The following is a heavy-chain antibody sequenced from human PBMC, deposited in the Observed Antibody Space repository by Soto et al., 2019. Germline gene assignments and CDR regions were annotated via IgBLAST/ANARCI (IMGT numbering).Heavy chain of an antibody. CDR3: ASHYDFWRGYHYYYYGMDV. Sequence: GGSLRLSCAASGFTFSSYWMHWVRQAPGKGLVWVSRINSDGSSTSYADSVKGRFTISRDNAKNTLYLQMNSLRAEDTAVYYCASHYDFWRGYHYYYYGMDVWGQGTTVTVSS. CDR2: INSDGSST. V-gene: IGHV3-74*01. J-gene: IGHJ6*02. CDR1: GFTFSSYW. D-gene: IGHD3-3*01.